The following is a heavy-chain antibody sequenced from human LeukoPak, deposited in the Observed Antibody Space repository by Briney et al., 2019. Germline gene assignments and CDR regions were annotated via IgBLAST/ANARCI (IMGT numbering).Heavy chain of an antibody. CDR2: IYYSGNT. D-gene: IGHD6-13*01. CDR1: GGSINRSLYY. V-gene: IGHV4-39*07. Sequence: SETLSLTCTVSGGSINRSLYYWGWIRQPPGKGLEWIASIYYSGNTFYNPSLKSRVTISVDTSKNQFSLKLSSVTAADTAVYYCARDRLGSSSWYGYWGQGTLVTVSS. J-gene: IGHJ4*02. CDR3: ARDRLGSSSWYGY.